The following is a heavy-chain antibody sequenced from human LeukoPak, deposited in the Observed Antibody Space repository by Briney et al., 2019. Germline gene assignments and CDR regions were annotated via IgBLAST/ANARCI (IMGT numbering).Heavy chain of an antibody. V-gene: IGHV3-15*01. D-gene: IGHD3-22*01. CDR1: GFTFINAW. CDR3: TTQDSFDF. J-gene: IGHJ3*01. Sequence: PGGPLRLSCAASGFTFINAWMSWVRQAPGKGLEWVGRIKSKTGGGTTVYAASVKGRFAISRDDSQNTLYLQMNSLKTEDTALYYCTTQDSFDFWGPGTMVTVSS. CDR2: IKSKTGGGTT.